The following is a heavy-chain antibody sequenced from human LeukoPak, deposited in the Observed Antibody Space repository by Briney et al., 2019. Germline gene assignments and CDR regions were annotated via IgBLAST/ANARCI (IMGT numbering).Heavy chain of an antibody. CDR1: GYTFTSYY. V-gene: IGHV1-69*06. CDR2: IIPIFGTA. CDR3: ARGVAAAGSTYFDY. J-gene: IGHJ4*02. D-gene: IGHD6-13*01. Sequence: ASVKVSCKASGYTFTSYYMHWVRQAPGQGLEWMGGIIPIFGTANYAQKFQGRVTITADKSTSTAYMELSSLRSEDTAVYYCARGVAAAGSTYFDYWGQGTLVTVSS.